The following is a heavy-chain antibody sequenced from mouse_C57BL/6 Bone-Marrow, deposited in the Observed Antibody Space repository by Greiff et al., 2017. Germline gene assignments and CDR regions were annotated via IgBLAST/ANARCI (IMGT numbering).Heavy chain of an antibody. Sequence: QVQLQQPGAELVKPGASVKVSCKASGYTFTSYWMHWVKQRPGQGLEWIGRIHPSDSATNYNQKFKGKATLTVDKSSSTAYMQLSSLTSEDSAVYYCAIWASIYYYGSILYYYAMDYWGQGTSVTVSS. CDR2: IHPSDSAT. CDR1: GYTFTSYW. CDR3: AIWASIYYYGSILYYYAMDY. J-gene: IGHJ4*01. V-gene: IGHV1-74*01. D-gene: IGHD1-1*01.